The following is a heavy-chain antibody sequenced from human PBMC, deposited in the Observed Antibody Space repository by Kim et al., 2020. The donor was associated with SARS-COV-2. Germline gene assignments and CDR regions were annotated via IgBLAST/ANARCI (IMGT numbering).Heavy chain of an antibody. CDR2: IKDRAHGDTP. V-gene: IGHV3-15*01. CDR3: TTDIGTF. D-gene: IGHD1-26*01. CDR1: GINFGDSW. Sequence: GGSLRLSCATSGINFGDSWMTWIRQAPGKGMEWVGRIKDRAHGDTPDYAAPVKGRFTISKDESRRAVFLEMNNLKTEDTGSYYCTTDIGTFWGRGTTVIV. J-gene: IGHJ6*02.